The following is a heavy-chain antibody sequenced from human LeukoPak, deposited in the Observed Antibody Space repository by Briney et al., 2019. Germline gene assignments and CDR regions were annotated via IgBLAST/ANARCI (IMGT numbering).Heavy chain of an antibody. V-gene: IGHV3-21*01. Sequence: GGSLRLSCAASGFTFSSYSMNWVRQAPGPGLELVSSISSSSSYIYYADSVKGRSTISRDNTKNSLYLQMNSLRAEDTAVYYCARDYYSNSFFDYWGQGTLVTVSS. J-gene: IGHJ4*02. CDR2: ISSSSSYI. D-gene: IGHD4-11*01. CDR3: ARDYYSNSFFDY. CDR1: GFTFSSYS.